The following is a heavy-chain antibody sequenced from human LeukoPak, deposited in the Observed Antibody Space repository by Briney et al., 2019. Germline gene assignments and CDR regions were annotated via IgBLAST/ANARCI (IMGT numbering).Heavy chain of an antibody. CDR2: ISSSSSYL. CDR3: ARDLPPGYSGYDVPDILDY. CDR1: GFTFSSYS. V-gene: IGHV3-21*01. Sequence: GGSLRPSSAASGFTFSSYSMNWVRQALGKGLGLVPSISSSSSYLYCADSVKGRFTISRDNAKNSLYLQMNSLRAEDTAVYYCARDLPPGYSGYDVPDILDYWGQGTLVTVSS. D-gene: IGHD5-12*01. J-gene: IGHJ4*02.